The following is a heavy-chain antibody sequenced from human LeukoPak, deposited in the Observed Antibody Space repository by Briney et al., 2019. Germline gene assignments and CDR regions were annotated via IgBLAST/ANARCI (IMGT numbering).Heavy chain of an antibody. V-gene: IGHV4-59*11. CDR3: ARGMEGYNWNYGMGYYYYMDV. J-gene: IGHJ6*03. CDR1: GGSISSHY. D-gene: IGHD1-7*01. Sequence: PSETLSLTCTVSGGSISSHYWSWIRQPPGKGLEWIGYIYYSGSTNYNPSLKSRVTISVDTSKNQFSLKLSSVTAADTAVYYCARGMEGYNWNYGMGYYYYMDVWGKGTTVNVSS. CDR2: IYYSGST.